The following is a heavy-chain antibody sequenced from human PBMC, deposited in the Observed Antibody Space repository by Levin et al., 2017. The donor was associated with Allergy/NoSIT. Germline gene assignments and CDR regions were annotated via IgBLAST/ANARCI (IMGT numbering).Heavy chain of an antibody. Sequence: ASVKVSCRTSGYAFSTFGFTWVRQAPGQGLEWVGWINAYNGNTVYGKKFQGRVTLTTDTSTSTAYMDLRSLRSDDTAVYYCARGPSTTYSRYFDYWGQGSLVTVSS. CDR3: ARGPSTTYSRYFDY. D-gene: IGHD2-21*01. V-gene: IGHV1-18*01. J-gene: IGHJ4*02. CDR2: INAYNGNT. CDR1: GYAFSTFG.